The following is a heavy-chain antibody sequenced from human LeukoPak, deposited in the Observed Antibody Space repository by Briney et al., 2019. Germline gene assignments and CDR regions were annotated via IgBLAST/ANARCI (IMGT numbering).Heavy chain of an antibody. CDR1: GGSVSGYY. CDR2: ISHSGNT. J-gene: IGHJ4*02. Sequence: SETLSLTCTVSGGSVSGYYWSWLRQPPGKGLEWIAYISHSGNTNYNPSLKGRVTISKDTSKNQFSLRLNSVTAADTAVYHCARGAGWYEYWGQGTLVTVSS. CDR3: ARGAGWYEY. D-gene: IGHD6-19*01. V-gene: IGHV4-59*02.